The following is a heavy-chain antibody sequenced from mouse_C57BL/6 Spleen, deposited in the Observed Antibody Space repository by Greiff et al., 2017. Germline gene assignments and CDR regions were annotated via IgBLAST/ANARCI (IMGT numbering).Heavy chain of an antibody. Sequence: VQGVESGGGLVKPGGSLKLSCAASGFTFSSYAMSWVRQTPEKRLEWVATISDGGSYTYYPDNVKGRFTISRDNAKNNLYLQMSHLKSEDTAMYYCARDYGGFAYWGQGTLVTVSA. J-gene: IGHJ3*01. D-gene: IGHD1-1*01. CDR2: ISDGGSYT. V-gene: IGHV5-4*01. CDR1: GFTFSSYA. CDR3: ARDYGGFAY.